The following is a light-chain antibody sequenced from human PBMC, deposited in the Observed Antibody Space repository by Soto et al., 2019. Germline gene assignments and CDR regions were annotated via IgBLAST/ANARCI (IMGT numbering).Light chain of an antibody. CDR1: QSVSNN. CDR2: GAS. J-gene: IGKJ1*01. V-gene: IGKV3D-15*01. CDR3: QQYNNWPRT. Sequence: EIVLTQSPGTLSLSPGERATLSCRASQSVSNNYLAWYQQKPGQAPRPLISGASRRATGVPSRFSGSGSETEFTLTISSLQSEDFAVYYCQQYNNWPRTFGQGTKVDI.